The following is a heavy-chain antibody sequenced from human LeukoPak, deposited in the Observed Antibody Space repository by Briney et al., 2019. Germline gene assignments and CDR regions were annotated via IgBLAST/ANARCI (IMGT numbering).Heavy chain of an antibody. Sequence: SETLSLTCAVYGGSFSGYYWSWIRQPPGKGLEWIGEINHSGSTNYNPSLKSRVTISVDTSKNQFSLKLSSVTAADTAVYYCARTITATNVIDYWGQGTLVTVSS. J-gene: IGHJ4*02. CDR3: ARTITATNVIDY. D-gene: IGHD4-17*01. CDR2: INHSGST. CDR1: GGSFSGYY. V-gene: IGHV4-34*01.